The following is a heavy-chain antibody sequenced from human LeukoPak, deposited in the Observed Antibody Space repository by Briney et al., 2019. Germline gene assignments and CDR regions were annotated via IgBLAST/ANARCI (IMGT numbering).Heavy chain of an antibody. CDR1: GFTFSTYW. V-gene: IGHV3-7*01. CDR3: ARGRTTVRPGYFDH. J-gene: IGHJ4*02. CDR2: IKQDGSEK. D-gene: IGHD4-17*01. Sequence: GGSLRLSCAASGFTFSTYWVSWVRQAPGKGLEWVANIKQDGSEKYYVDSVKGRFTISRDNAKNSLYLQMNSLRAEDTAVYYCARGRTTVRPGYFDHWGQGTLVTVSS.